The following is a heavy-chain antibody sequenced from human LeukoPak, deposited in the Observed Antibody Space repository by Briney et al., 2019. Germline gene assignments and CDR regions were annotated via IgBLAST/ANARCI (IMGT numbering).Heavy chain of an antibody. J-gene: IGHJ6*03. CDR3: ARHIGGGIEDMDV. CDR1: GGSIGTYY. D-gene: IGHD3-16*02. V-gene: IGHV4-59*08. Sequence: SETLSLTCTVSGGSIGTYYWSWIRQSPGKGLEWIGYIYVTGTRYNPYLQSRVTISVDRSRNQFFLKMSSVTAAATAVYYCARHIGGGIEDMDVWGKGNKVIVSS. CDR2: IYVTGT.